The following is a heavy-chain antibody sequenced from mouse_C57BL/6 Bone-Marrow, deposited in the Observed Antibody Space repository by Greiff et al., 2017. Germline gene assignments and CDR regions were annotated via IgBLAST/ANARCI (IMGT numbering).Heavy chain of an antibody. CDR2: IYPRDGST. D-gene: IGHD1-1*01. V-gene: IGHV1-85*01. CDR3: AIGEGVTVDYFDY. CDR1: GYTFTSYD. Sequence: QVHVKQSGPELVKPGASVKLSCKASGYTFTSYDINWVKQRPGQGLEWIGWIYPRDGSTKYNEKFKGKATLTVDTSSSTAYMELHSLTSEDSAVYFCAIGEGVTVDYFDYWGQGTTLTVSS. J-gene: IGHJ2*01.